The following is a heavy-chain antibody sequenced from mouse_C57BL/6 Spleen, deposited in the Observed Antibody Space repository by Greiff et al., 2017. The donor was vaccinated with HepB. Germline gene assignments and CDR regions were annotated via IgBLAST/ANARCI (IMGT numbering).Heavy chain of an antibody. V-gene: IGHV5-4*01. J-gene: IGHJ2*01. CDR2: ISDGGSYT. Sequence: EVQLVESGGGLVKPGGSLKLSCAASGFTFSSYAMSWVRQTPEKWLEWVATISDGGSYTYYPDNVKGRFTISRDNAKNNLYLQMSHLKSEDTAMYYCARSITTVVVDFDYWGQGTTLTVSS. D-gene: IGHD1-1*01. CDR1: GFTFSSYA. CDR3: ARSITTVVVDFDY.